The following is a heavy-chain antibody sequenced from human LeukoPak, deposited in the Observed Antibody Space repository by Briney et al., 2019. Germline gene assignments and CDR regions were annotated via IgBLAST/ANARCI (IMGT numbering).Heavy chain of an antibody. V-gene: IGHV1-8*03. CDR1: GYTLTSYD. J-gene: IGHJ4*02. CDR3: ADRGIFEAPDY. CDR2: MNPNSGNT. D-gene: IGHD3-3*01. Sequence: ASVKVSCKASGYTLTSYDINWVRQATGQGLEWMGWMNPNSGNTGYAQKFQGRVTITRNTSISTAYMELSSLRSEDTAVYYCADRGIFEAPDYWGQGTLVTVSS.